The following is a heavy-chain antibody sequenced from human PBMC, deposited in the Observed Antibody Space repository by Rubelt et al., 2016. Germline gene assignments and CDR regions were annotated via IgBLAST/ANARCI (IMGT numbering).Heavy chain of an antibody. CDR2: IYYSGST. J-gene: IGHJ5*02. D-gene: IGHD3-22*01. CDR3: ASGYDSSGYYYPDRKENWFDP. V-gene: IGHV4-34*01. Sequence: QVQLQQWGAGLLKPSETLSLTCAVYGGSFSGYYWSWIRQPPGKGLEWIGSIYYSGSTYYNPSLKSRVTISVDTSKNQLSRKLSSVTAADTAVYYCASGYDSSGYYYPDRKENWFDPWGQGTLVTVSS. CDR1: GGSFSGYY.